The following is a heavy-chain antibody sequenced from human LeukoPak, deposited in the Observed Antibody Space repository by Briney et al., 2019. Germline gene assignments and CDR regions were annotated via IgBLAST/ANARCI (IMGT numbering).Heavy chain of an antibody. J-gene: IGHJ6*04. CDR1: GDSVSSNSAA. CDR2: TYYRSKWYI. V-gene: IGHV6-1*01. D-gene: IGHD6-19*01. CDR3: AGGSWLVVGYYYYYGMDV. Sequence: SRTLSLTCAISGDSVSSNSAAWNWLRQSPSRGLEWLGSTYYRSKWYIDYAASGKSRITINPDTSKNQFSLQLNSVTPEDTAVYYCAGGSWLVVGYYYYYGMDVWGKGTTVTVSS.